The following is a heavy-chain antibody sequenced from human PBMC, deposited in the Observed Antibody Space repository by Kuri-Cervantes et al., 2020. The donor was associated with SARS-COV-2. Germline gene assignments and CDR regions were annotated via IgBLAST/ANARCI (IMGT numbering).Heavy chain of an antibody. J-gene: IGHJ5*02. CDR3: AKDRMVQGVIRGTAFDP. D-gene: IGHD3-10*01. CDR2: ISWNSGSI. Sequence: GGSLTLCCAASGFTFDDYAMHWVRQAPGKGLEWVSGISWNSGSIGYADSVKGRFTISRDNAKNSLYLQMNSLRAEDTALYYCAKDRMVQGVIRGTAFDPWGQGTLVTVSS. V-gene: IGHV3-9*01. CDR1: GFTFDDYA.